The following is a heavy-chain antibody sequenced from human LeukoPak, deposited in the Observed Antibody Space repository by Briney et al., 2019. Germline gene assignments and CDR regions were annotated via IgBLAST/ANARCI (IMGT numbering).Heavy chain of an antibody. CDR2: IIPIFGTA. D-gene: IGHD2-8*01. CDR3: ARSHGVYYYYYYMDV. J-gene: IGHJ6*03. CDR1: GGTFSSYA. V-gene: IGHV1-69*05. Sequence: ASVKVSCKASGGTFSSYAISWVRQAPGQGLEWMGGIIPIFGTANYAQKFQGRVTITTDESTSTAYMELSSLRSEDTAVCYCARSHGVYYYYYYMDVWGKGTTVTVSS.